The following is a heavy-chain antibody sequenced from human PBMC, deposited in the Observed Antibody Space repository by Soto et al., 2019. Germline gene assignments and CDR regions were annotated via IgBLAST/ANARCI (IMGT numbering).Heavy chain of an antibody. CDR1: GFTFSSYA. Sequence: GGSLRLSCAASGFTFSSYAMSWVRQAPGKGLEWVSLIQSGGPTYYADSVKGRFTISRDTSENTLHLQMDSLRAEDTAVYYCARDDVLRDGGRCYGVPLDVWGEGTTVTVSS. V-gene: IGHV3-66*01. D-gene: IGHD2-15*01. J-gene: IGHJ6*04. CDR3: ARDDVLRDGGRCYGVPLDV. CDR2: IQSGGPT.